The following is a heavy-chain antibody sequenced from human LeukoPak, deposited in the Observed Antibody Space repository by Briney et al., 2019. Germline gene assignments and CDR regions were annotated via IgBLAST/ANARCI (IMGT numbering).Heavy chain of an antibody. J-gene: IGHJ3*02. V-gene: IGHV4-30-4*08. Sequence: PSETLSLTCTDSGGSISSGDYYWSWIRQPPGKGLEWIGYIYYSGSTYYNPSLKSRVTISVDTSKNQFSLKLSSVTAADTAVYYCARVWMATANDAFDIWGQGTMVTVSS. CDR1: GGSISSGDYY. CDR2: IYYSGST. D-gene: IGHD5-24*01. CDR3: ARVWMATANDAFDI.